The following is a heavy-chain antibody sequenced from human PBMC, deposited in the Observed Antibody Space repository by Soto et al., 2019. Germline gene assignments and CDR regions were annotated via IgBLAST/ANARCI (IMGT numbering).Heavy chain of an antibody. V-gene: IGHV1-69*01. D-gene: IGHD4-17*01. CDR2: IIPIFGTA. J-gene: IGHJ4*02. CDR1: CGTFSSYA. Sequence: QVHLVQSGAEVKKPGSSVKVSCKASCGTFSSYAISWVRQAPGQGLEWMGGIIPIFGTANYAQKFQGRVTITADESTSTAYMELSSLRSEDTAVYYCATILGDYGGNWFDYWGQGTLFTVSS. CDR3: ATILGDYGGNWFDY.